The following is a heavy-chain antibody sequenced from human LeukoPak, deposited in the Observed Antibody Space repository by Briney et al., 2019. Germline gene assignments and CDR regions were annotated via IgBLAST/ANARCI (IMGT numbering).Heavy chain of an antibody. CDR3: AKAGGDYEDGDAFDI. CDR2: ISGSGGST. Sequence: GGSLRLSCAASGFTFGSYAMSWVRQAPGKGLEWVSAISGSGGSTYYADSVKGRFTISRDNSKNTLYLHMNSLRAEDTAVYYCAKAGGDYEDGDAFDIWGQGTMVTVSS. CDR1: GFTFGSYA. J-gene: IGHJ3*02. V-gene: IGHV3-23*01. D-gene: IGHD4-17*01.